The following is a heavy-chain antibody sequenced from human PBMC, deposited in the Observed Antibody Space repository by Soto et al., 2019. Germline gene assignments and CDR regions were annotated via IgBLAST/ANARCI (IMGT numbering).Heavy chain of an antibody. CDR3: ARDLYSGYDY. CDR1: GFTLSSYA. J-gene: IGHJ4*02. V-gene: IGHV3-30-3*01. Sequence: QVQLVESGGGVVQPGRSLRLSCAASGFTLSSYAMHWVRQDPGKGLEWVAVISYDGSNKYYADSVKGRFTISRDNSKNTLYLQMNSLRAEDTAVYYCARDLYSGYDYWGQGTLVTVSS. D-gene: IGHD5-12*01. CDR2: ISYDGSNK.